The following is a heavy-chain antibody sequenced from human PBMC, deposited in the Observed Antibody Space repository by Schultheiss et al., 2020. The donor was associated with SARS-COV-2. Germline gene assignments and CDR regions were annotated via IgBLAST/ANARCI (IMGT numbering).Heavy chain of an antibody. V-gene: IGHV5-51*01. Sequence: GGSLRLSCKGSGYSFTNYWIGWVRQMPGNGLEWYSPSFQGQVTISADKSISTAYLQWSSLKASDTAMYYCARHDTAMVYPYYYYGMDVWGQGTTVTVSS. CDR1: GYSFTNYW. D-gene: IGHD5-18*01. CDR3: ARHDTAMVYPYYYYGMDV. J-gene: IGHJ6*02.